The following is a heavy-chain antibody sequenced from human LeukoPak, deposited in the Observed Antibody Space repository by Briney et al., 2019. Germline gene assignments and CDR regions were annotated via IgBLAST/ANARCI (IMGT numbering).Heavy chain of an antibody. CDR1: GFTFSSYE. Sequence: PGGSLRLSCAASGFTFSSYEMNWVRQAPGKGLEWVSYIGSSGSTIYYADSVKGRFTISRDNAKNSLYLQMNSLRAEDTAVYYCARVGGGNWPPFDYWGQGTLVTVSS. J-gene: IGHJ4*02. CDR2: IGSSGSTI. D-gene: IGHD1-20*01. V-gene: IGHV3-48*03. CDR3: ARVGGGNWPPFDY.